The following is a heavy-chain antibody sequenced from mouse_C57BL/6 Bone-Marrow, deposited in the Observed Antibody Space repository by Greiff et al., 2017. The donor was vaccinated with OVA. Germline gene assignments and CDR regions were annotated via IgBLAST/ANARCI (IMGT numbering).Heavy chain of an antibody. J-gene: IGHJ2*01. CDR3: TTRPYYFDD. Sequence: VQLQQSGAELVRPGASVKLSCTASGFNIKDDYMHWVKQRPEQGLEWIGWIDPENGDTEYASKFQGKATITADTSSNTAYLQLSSLTSEDTAVYYCTTRPYYFDDWGQGTTLTVSS. CDR1: GFNIKDDY. CDR2: IDPENGDT. V-gene: IGHV14-4*01.